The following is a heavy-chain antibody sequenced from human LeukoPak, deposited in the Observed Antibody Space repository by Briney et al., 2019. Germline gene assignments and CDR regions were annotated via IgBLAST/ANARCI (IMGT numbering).Heavy chain of an antibody. V-gene: IGHV3-15*01. CDR3: TIQRGYGSGTLDP. CDR2: IKSKADGGTT. J-gene: IGHJ5*02. CDR1: GFTFSHAW. D-gene: IGHD3-10*01. Sequence: GGSLRLSCAASGFTFSHAWMTWVRQAPGKGLEWVGRIKSKADGGTTDYAAPVKGRFTISRDDSENTLYLQMNSLKTEDTAVYYCTIQRGYGSGTLDPWGQGTLVAVSS.